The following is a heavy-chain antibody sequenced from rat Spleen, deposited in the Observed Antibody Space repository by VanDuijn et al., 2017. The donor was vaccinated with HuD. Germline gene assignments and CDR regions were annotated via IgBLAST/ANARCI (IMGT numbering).Heavy chain of an antibody. Sequence: QVQLKESGPGLVQPSQTLSLTCTVSGFSLNRNGVGWVRQPLGKGLVWLGTIWAGGSTNYNSAVQSRLSISRDTSKSQVFLKMNSLQTEDTAIYFCVRERVPGFAFYFDYWGQGVMVTVSS. CDR2: IWAGGST. D-gene: IGHD1-4*01. V-gene: IGHV2-72*01. CDR1: GFSLNRNG. J-gene: IGHJ2*01. CDR3: VRERVPGFAFYFDY.